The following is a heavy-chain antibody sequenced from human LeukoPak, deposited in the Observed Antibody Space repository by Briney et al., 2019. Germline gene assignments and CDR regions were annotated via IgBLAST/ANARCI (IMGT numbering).Heavy chain of an antibody. CDR2: INPNSGGT. CDR3: ARDRPLYCSSTSCYGGYNWFDP. J-gene: IGHJ5*02. D-gene: IGHD2-2*01. CDR1: GYTFTGYY. Sequence: ASVKVSCKASGYTFTGYYMHWVRQAPGQGLEWMGWINPNSGGTNYAQKFQGRVTMARDTSISTAYMELSRLRSDDTAVYYCARDRPLYCSSTSCYGGYNWFDPWGQGTLVTVSS. V-gene: IGHV1-2*02.